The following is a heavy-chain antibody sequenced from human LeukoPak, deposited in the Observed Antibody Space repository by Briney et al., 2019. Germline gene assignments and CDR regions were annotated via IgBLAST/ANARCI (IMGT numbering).Heavy chain of an antibody. Sequence: GGSLRLSCVASGFTFSAYWMHWVRQAPGQGLVWVSRTDTEGTSTHYADSVKGRFTVSRDNAKNTVYLQMNSLRAEDTAVYYCARDSYNNVDYWGQGTLVTVSS. V-gene: IGHV3-74*01. CDR3: ARDSYNNVDY. D-gene: IGHD5-24*01. J-gene: IGHJ4*02. CDR2: TDTEGTST. CDR1: GFTFSAYW.